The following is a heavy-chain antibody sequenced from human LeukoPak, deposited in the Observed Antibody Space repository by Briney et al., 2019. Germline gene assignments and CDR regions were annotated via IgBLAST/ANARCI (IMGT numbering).Heavy chain of an antibody. V-gene: IGHV1-46*01. J-gene: IGHJ4*02. CDR3: ARDQEGFDY. CDR2: IYPRDGST. CDR1: GYTFTSNY. Sequence: HWASVKVSRKASGYTFTSNYIHWVRQAPGQGLEWMGMIYPRDGSTSYAQKFQGRVTVTRDTSTSTVHMELSGLRSEDTAVYYCARDQEGFDYWGQGTLVTVSS.